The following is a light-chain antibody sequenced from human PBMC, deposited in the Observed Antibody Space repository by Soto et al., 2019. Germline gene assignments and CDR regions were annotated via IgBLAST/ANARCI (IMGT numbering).Light chain of an antibody. Sequence: QSVLTQPASVSGSPGQSIAISCTGTSNDVGSYNYVSWYQQHPGKAPKLMIYDVTNRPSGVSDRFSGSKSGNTASLTISGLQAEDEADYYCKSYTTSNTYVFGSGTKVPS. V-gene: IGLV2-14*01. J-gene: IGLJ1*01. CDR1: SNDVGSYNY. CDR3: KSYTTSNTYV. CDR2: DVT.